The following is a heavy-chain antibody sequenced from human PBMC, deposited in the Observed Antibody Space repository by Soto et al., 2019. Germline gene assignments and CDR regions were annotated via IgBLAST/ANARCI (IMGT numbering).Heavy chain of an antibody. D-gene: IGHD6-13*01. CDR3: ARGRPGIAAAGTYVHWFDP. Sequence: PSETLSLTCTVSGGSIISYYWSWIRQPPGKGLEWIGYIYYSGSTNYNPSLKSRVTISVDTSKNQFSLKLSSVTAADTAVYYCARGRPGIAAAGTYVHWFDPWGQGTLVTVSS. J-gene: IGHJ5*02. CDR2: IYYSGST. V-gene: IGHV4-59*08. CDR1: GGSIISYY.